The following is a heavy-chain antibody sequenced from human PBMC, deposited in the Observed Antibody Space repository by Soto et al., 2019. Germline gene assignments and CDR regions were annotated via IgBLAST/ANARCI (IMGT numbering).Heavy chain of an antibody. CDR2: INPSGDST. V-gene: IGHV1-46*01. CDR1: GYTFSDYS. J-gene: IGHJ4*02. Sequence: ASVKVSCKASGYTFSDYSLHWVRQAPGQGLEWMGIINPSGDSTSYAQKFQGRVTMTRDTSTSTVYMELSSLRSEDTAVYYCALDQNSSWRHWGQGTLVTVSS. CDR3: ALDQNSSWRH. D-gene: IGHD6-13*01.